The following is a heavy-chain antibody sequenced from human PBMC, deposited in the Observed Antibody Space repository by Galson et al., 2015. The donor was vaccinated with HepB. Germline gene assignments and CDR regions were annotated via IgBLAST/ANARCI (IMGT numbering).Heavy chain of an antibody. Sequence: SVKVSCKASGGTFSSYAISWVRQAPGQGLEWMGGIIPIFGTANYAQKFQGRVTITADESTSTAYMELSSLRSEDTAVYYCARGSEGTYDRSDYWGQGTLVTVSS. CDR2: IIPIFGTA. D-gene: IGHD3-22*01. J-gene: IGHJ4*02. CDR3: ARGSEGTYDRSDY. V-gene: IGHV1-69*13. CDR1: GGTFSSYA.